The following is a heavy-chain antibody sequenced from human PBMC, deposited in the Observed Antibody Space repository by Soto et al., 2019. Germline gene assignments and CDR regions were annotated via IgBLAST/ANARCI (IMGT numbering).Heavy chain of an antibody. D-gene: IGHD2-2*01. CDR2: INPNSGGT. CDR3: ARANRYCSSTSCYYNWFDP. V-gene: IGHV1-2*04. J-gene: IGHJ5*02. CDR1: GGTFSSYA. Sequence: GASVKVSCKASGGTFSSYAISWVRQAPGQGLEWMGWINPNSGGTNYAQKFQGWVTMTRDTSISTAYMELSRLRSDDTAVYYCARANRYCSSTSCYYNWFDPWGQGTLVTVSS.